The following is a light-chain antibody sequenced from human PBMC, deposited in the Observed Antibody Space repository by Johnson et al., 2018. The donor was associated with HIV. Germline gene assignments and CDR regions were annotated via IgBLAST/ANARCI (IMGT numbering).Light chain of an antibody. CDR2: DSY. CDR3: GTWDSSLSAYV. CDR1: SSNIGNNY. J-gene: IGLJ1*01. Sequence: SVLSQPPSVSAAPGQKVTISCSGSSSNIGNNYVSWYQQLPGTAPKLLIYDSYKRPSGIPDRFSGSKSGTSATLGITGLQTGDEADYYCGTWDSSLSAYVVGTGTKVTVL. V-gene: IGLV1-51*01.